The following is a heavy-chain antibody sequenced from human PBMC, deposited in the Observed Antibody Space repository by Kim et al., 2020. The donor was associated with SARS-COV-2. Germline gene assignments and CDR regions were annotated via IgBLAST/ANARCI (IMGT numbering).Heavy chain of an antibody. J-gene: IGHJ6*02. CDR3: ARGRAGVVPSPVLGLGPYYHYFTVDV. Sequence: SETLSLTCAVYGGSFSGYYWSWVRQSPGKGLEWIGEVSPRGPFNHNPSLKSRVTISTDTSKNQFSLKLTSVTAADTAFYYCARGRAGVVPSPVLGLGPYYHYFTVDVWGHGTPVTVSS. CDR1: GGSFSGYY. CDR2: VSPRGPF. V-gene: IGHV4-34*01. D-gene: IGHD2-8*02.